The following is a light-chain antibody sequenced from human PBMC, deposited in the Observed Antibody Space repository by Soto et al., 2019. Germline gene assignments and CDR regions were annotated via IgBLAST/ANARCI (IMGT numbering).Light chain of an antibody. CDR1: QDIKNY. Sequence: DIQVTQSPSSLSASVGDRVTISCRASQDIKNYLNWYQRKPGTAPRLLIYAASILHSGVPSTFSASGSGTDFALNISSLQADDFGTYYCQQGFSFPWTFGQGTKVEVK. CDR2: AAS. V-gene: IGKV1-39*01. CDR3: QQGFSFPWT. J-gene: IGKJ1*01.